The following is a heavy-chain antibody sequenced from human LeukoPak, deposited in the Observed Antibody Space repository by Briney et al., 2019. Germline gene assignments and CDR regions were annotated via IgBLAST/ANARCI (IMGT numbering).Heavy chain of an antibody. V-gene: IGHV3-30*04. CDR2: ISYDGSNA. Sequence: GGSLRLSCAASEFTFSSYAMNWVRQAPGKGLEWVAVISYDGSNAYYADSVKGRFTISRDNSKNTLYLQMNSLRAEDTAVYHCARDLGTAMATWGQGTLVTVSS. J-gene: IGHJ5*02. D-gene: IGHD5-18*01. CDR3: ARDLGTAMAT. CDR1: EFTFSSYA.